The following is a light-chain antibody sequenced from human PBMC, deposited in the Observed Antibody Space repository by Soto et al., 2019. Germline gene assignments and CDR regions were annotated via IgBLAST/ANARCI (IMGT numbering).Light chain of an antibody. V-gene: IGLV2-14*03. CDR3: SSYTSSSPYV. CDR2: DVN. CDR1: SSDVGGFNS. Sequence: QSALTQPASVSGSPGQSITISCTGTSSDVGGFNSVSWYQQHPGKAPKLMIYDVNKRPSGVPDRFSGSKSGSTASLTISGLQAEDEADYYCSSYTSSSPYVFGTGTKLTVL. J-gene: IGLJ1*01.